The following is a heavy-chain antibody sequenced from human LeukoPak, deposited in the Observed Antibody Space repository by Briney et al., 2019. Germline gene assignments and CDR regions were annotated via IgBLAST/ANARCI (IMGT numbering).Heavy chain of an antibody. J-gene: IGHJ4*02. CDR2: ISSNGGST. V-gene: IGHV3-64*01. CDR1: GFTFSSYA. Sequence: GGSLRLSCAASGFTFSSYAMHWVRQAPGKGLEYVSAISSNGGSTYYANSVKGRSTISRDNSKNTLYLQMGSLRAEDMAVYYCASRGGSSGHGDYWGQGTLVTVSS. D-gene: IGHD6-19*01. CDR3: ASRGGSSGHGDY.